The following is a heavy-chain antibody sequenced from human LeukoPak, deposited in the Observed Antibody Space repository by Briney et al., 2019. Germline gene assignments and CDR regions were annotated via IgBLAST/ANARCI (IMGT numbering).Heavy chain of an antibody. D-gene: IGHD5-12*01. CDR3: ASVRGYSGYELDY. Sequence: GASAKVSCKASGYTFSSYVMSWVRQAPGQGLEWMGYINTNTGNPTYAQGFTGRFVFSLDTSVSTAYLQISSLKAEDTAVYYCASVRGYSGYELDYWGQGTLVTVSS. V-gene: IGHV7-4-1*02. CDR1: GYTFSSYV. CDR2: INTNTGNP. J-gene: IGHJ4*02.